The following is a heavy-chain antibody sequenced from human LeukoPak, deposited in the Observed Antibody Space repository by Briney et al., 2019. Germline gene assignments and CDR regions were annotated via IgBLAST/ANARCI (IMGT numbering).Heavy chain of an antibody. CDR3: ARQEMGYSYGLDY. CDR1: NGSINHSY. D-gene: IGHD5-18*01. CDR2: IYYSGST. Sequence: PSETLALTCTISNGSINHSYRSWNRQPPGKGLEWIGYIYYSGSTNHNPSLKSRVAISVDTSKNQFSLKLSSVTAADTAVYYCARQEMGYSYGLDYWGQGTLVTVSS. J-gene: IGHJ4*02. V-gene: IGHV4-59*08.